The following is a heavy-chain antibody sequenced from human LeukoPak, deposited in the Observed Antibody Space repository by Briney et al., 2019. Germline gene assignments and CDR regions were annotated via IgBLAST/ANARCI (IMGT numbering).Heavy chain of an antibody. V-gene: IGHV3-30*02. CDR3: AKQHSSRWGFTDY. J-gene: IGHJ4*02. CDR1: GFSFSNYG. Sequence: GGSLRLSCAASGFSFSNYGMHWVRQPPGKGLDSLAFTKNDGTVKYYADSVQGRFTISRGNSKNTLYLQVNGLRADDPAVYYCAKQHSSRWGFTDYWGQGTLVTVSS. D-gene: IGHD6-19*01. CDR2: TKNDGTVK.